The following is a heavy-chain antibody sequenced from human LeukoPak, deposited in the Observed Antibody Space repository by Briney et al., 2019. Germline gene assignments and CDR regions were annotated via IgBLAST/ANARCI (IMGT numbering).Heavy chain of an antibody. V-gene: IGHV1-2*02. J-gene: IGHJ4*02. CDR1: GYTFTGYY. Sequence: ASVKVSCKASGYTFTGYYMHWVRQAPGQGLEWMGWINPNSGGTNYAQKFQGRVTMTRDTSISTAYMELSRLRSDDTAVYYCARDRRSSSSGRYFDYWGQGTLVTVSS. D-gene: IGHD6-6*01. CDR2: INPNSGGT. CDR3: ARDRRSSSSGRYFDY.